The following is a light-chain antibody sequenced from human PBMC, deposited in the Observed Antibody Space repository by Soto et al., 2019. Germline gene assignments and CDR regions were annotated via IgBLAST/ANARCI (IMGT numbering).Light chain of an antibody. J-gene: IGLJ3*02. CDR3: QSYDIRLSASV. CDR2: DNT. V-gene: IGLV1-40*01. Sequence: QPVLTQPPSVSGAPGQRVTISCTGSNSNIGARYDVHWYQQLPGAAPKLLIYDNTNRPSGVPDRFSGSRSGTSASLAITGLQAEDEAYYYCQSYDIRLSASVFGGGTKLTVL. CDR1: NSNIGARYD.